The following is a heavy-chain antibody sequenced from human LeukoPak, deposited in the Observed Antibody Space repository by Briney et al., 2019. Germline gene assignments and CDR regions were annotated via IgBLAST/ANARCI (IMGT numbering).Heavy chain of an antibody. Sequence: HAGGSLRLSCAASGFTVTDYAMTWVRQAPGKGLEWVSSISASGDMTYYADSVKGRFTVSRDNSKNSLYLQMKRLTAADTAVYYCAKDRSIGTYYTFDHWGQGTLVSVSS. V-gene: IGHV3-23*01. J-gene: IGHJ4*02. CDR3: AKDRSIGTYYTFDH. D-gene: IGHD1-26*01. CDR2: ISASGDMT. CDR1: GFTVTDYA.